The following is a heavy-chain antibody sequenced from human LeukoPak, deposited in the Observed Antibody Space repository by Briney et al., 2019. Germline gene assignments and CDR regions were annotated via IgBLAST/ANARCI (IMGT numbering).Heavy chain of an antibody. CDR2: ISYDGSNK. Sequence: QPGRSLRLSCAASGFTFSSYAMHWARQAPGKGLEWVAVISYDGSNKYYADSVKGRFTISRDNAKNSLYLQMNSLRAEDTAIYYCTRVGYIDEGIDYWGQGTLVTVSS. CDR3: TRVGYIDEGIDY. J-gene: IGHJ4*02. V-gene: IGHV3-30-3*01. CDR1: GFTFSSYA. D-gene: IGHD5-24*01.